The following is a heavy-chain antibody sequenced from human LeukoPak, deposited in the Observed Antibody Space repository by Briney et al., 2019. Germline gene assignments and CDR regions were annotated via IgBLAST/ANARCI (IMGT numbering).Heavy chain of an antibody. Sequence: SETLSLTCAVYGGSFRGYYWSWIRQPPGKGLEWIGEINHSGSPNYNPSLKSRVNIAVDTSKNQFSLKLSPVTAADTAVYYCARLRRGGNRYYYYYYMDVWGKGTTVTVSS. CDR2: INHSGSP. V-gene: IGHV4-34*01. CDR1: GGSFRGYY. CDR3: ARLRRGGNRYYYYYYMDV. D-gene: IGHD4-23*01. J-gene: IGHJ6*03.